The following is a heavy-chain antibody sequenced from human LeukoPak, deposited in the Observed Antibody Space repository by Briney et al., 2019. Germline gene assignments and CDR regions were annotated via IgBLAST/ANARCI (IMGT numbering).Heavy chain of an antibody. CDR3: ARDRGGSYSAIDY. D-gene: IGHD1-26*01. V-gene: IGHV3-48*04. CDR1: GFTFSSYS. Sequence: GGSLRLSCAASGFTFSSYSMNWVRQARGKGLEWVSFISSSSSTIYYADSVKGRFTISRDNAKNSLYLQMNSLRAEDTAVYYCARDRGGSYSAIDYWGQGTLVTVSS. CDR2: ISSSSSTI. J-gene: IGHJ4*02.